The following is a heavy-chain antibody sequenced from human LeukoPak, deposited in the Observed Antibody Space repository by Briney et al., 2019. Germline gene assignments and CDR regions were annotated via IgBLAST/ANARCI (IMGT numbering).Heavy chain of an antibody. CDR3: ARDYGYYFDY. V-gene: IGHV3-72*01. D-gene: IGHD3-10*01. Sequence: GGSLRLSCAASGFTFSDQYMDWVRQAPGKGLEWVGRTRNKANSYATEYATSVKGRFTILRDDSKNSVYLQMNSLKSEDTAVYYCARDYGYYFDYWGQGTLVTVSS. CDR2: TRNKANSYAT. CDR1: GFTFSDQY. J-gene: IGHJ4*02.